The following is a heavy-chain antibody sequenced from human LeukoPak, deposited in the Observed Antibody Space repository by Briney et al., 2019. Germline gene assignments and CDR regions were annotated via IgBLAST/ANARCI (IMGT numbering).Heavy chain of an antibody. D-gene: IGHD2-2*02. CDR2: ISYDGSNK. J-gene: IGHJ6*03. CDR1: GFTFSSYA. Sequence: GGSLRLSCAASGFTFSSYAMHWVRQAPGKGLEWVAVISYDGSNKYYADSVKGRFTISRDNSKNTLYLQMNSLRAEDTAVYYCARDNPVPAAIRRHNWNYIYYYMDVWGKGTTVTVSS. CDR3: ARDNPVPAAIRRHNWNYIYYYMDV. V-gene: IGHV3-30*16.